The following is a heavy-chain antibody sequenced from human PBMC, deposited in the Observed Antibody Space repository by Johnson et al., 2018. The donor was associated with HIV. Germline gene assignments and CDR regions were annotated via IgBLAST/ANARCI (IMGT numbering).Heavy chain of an antibody. CDR1: GFTFSSYW. CDR2: IKQDGSEK. CDR3: AGDPDLDACYI. J-gene: IGHJ3*02. Sequence: VQLVESWGGLVQPGGSLRLSCAASGFTFSSYWMSWVRQAPGKGLEWIANIKQDGSEKYYVDSVRGRFTISRDNAKNSLYLQMNSRRAEDTAVYYCAGDPDLDACYIWGQGTMVTVSS. V-gene: IGHV3-7*05. D-gene: IGHD1-14*01.